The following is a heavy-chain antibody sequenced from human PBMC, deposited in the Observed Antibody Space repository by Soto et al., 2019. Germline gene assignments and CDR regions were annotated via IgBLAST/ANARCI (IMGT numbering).Heavy chain of an antibody. V-gene: IGHV1-2*04. CDR2: INPNSGGT. CDR1: GYTFTGYY. J-gene: IGHJ6*02. Sequence: ASVKVSCKASGYTFTGYYMHWVRQAPGQGLEWMGWINPNSGGTNYAQKFQGWVTMTRDTSISTAYMELSRLRSDDTAVYYCARAGGQWLENYYYYSGMDVWGQGTTVTVSS. CDR3: ARAGGQWLENYYYYSGMDV. D-gene: IGHD6-19*01.